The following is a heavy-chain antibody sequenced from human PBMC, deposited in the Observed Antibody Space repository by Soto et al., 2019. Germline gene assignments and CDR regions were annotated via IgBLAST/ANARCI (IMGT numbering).Heavy chain of an antibody. Sequence: GGSLRLSCAASGFTFSIYAMPWVRQGPGKGLEWVAVISYDGSNKYYADSVKGRVTISRDNSKNTLYLQMNSLRAEDTAVYYCARGVPDFWSGYPRGDWFDPWGQGTLVTVSS. CDR2: ISYDGSNK. CDR1: GFTFSIYA. V-gene: IGHV3-30-3*01. J-gene: IGHJ5*02. CDR3: ARGVPDFWSGYPRGDWFDP. D-gene: IGHD3-3*01.